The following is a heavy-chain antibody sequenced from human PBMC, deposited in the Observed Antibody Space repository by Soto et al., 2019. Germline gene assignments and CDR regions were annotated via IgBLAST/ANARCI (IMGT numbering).Heavy chain of an antibody. Sequence: GGSLRLSCAASGFTFSSYGMHWVRQAPGKGLEWVAVIWYDGSNKYYADSVKGRFTISRDNSKNTLYLQMNSLRAEDTAVYYCARQHHLYTGYYYYGMDVWGQGTTVTVSS. D-gene: IGHD2-2*02. CDR3: ARQHHLYTGYYYYGMDV. CDR1: GFTFSSYG. J-gene: IGHJ6*02. CDR2: IWYDGSNK. V-gene: IGHV3-33*01.